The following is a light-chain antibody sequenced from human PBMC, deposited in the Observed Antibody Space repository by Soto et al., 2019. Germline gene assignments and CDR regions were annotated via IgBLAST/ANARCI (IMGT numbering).Light chain of an antibody. CDR1: SGVVSGGHY. Sequence: QAVVTQEPSLTVSPGGTVTLTCGSNSGVVSGGHYPCWFQQKPGQAPRTLIYEATLKHPWTPARFSGSLLGGTAALTLSGAQHEEEAEYYCLLSFSGDYVVFGGGTKVTVL. J-gene: IGLJ3*02. CDR3: LLSFSGDYVV. V-gene: IGLV7-46*01. CDR2: EAT.